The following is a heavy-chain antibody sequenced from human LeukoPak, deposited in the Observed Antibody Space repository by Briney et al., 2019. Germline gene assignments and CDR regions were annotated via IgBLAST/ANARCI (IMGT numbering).Heavy chain of an antibody. J-gene: IGHJ4*02. CDR2: ISSSSSYI. Sequence: GGSLRLSCAASGFTSSSYSMTWVRQAPGKGLEWVSSISSSSSYIYYADSVKGRFTISRDNAKNSLYLQMNSLRAEDTAVYYCARDGGYSYGAVNYWGQGTLVTVSS. V-gene: IGHV3-21*01. CDR1: GFTSSSYS. D-gene: IGHD5-18*01. CDR3: ARDGGYSYGAVNY.